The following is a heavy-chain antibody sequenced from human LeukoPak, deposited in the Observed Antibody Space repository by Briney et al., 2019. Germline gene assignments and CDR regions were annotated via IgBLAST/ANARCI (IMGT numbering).Heavy chain of an antibody. V-gene: IGHV4-59*01. J-gene: IGHJ4*02. CDR2: IYYSGST. D-gene: IGHD3-22*01. Sequence: PSETLSLTCTVSGGSISSYYWSWIRQPPGKGLEWIGYIYYSGSTNYNPSLKSRVTISVDTSKNQFSLKLSSVTAADTAVYYCASSSGYRSHSFDYWGQGTLVTVSS. CDR3: ASSSGYRSHSFDY. CDR1: GGSISSYY.